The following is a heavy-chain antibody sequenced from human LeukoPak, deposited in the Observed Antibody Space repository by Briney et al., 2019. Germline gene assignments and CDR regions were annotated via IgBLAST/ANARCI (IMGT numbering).Heavy chain of an antibody. Sequence: GASVTVSCKASGYTFTGYYMHWVRQAPGQGLEWMEWINPNSGGTNYAQKFQGRVTMTRDTSISTAYMELSRLRSDDTAVYYCARELMGVCATHGYWGQGTLVTVSS. CDR2: INPNSGGT. V-gene: IGHV1-2*02. D-gene: IGHD2-8*01. J-gene: IGHJ4*02. CDR1: GYTFTGYY. CDR3: ARELMGVCATHGY.